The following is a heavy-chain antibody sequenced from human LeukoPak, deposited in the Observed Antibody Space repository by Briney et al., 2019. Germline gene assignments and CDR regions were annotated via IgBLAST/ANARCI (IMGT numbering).Heavy chain of an antibody. J-gene: IGHJ4*02. CDR1: GFTFSSYA. CDR3: TRDQINY. Sequence: PGGSLRLSCAASGFTFSSYAMSWVRQAPGKGLEWVSLIFSNGDTHYADSVKGRFTISRDTSKNTVSLQMNSLRVEDTAMYYRTRDQINYSGQGTLVTVSS. V-gene: IGHV3-53*01. CDR2: IFSNGDT.